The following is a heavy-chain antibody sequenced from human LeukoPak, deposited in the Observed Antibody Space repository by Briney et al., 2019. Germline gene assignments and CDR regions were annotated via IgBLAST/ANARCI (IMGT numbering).Heavy chain of an antibody. Sequence: SETLSLTCTVSGGSISSSSYYRGWIRQPPGKGLEWIGSIYYSGSTYYNPSLKSRVTISVDTSKNQFSLKLSSVTAADTAVYYCASPYCSGGSCEPAAFDIWGQGTMVTVSS. D-gene: IGHD2-15*01. J-gene: IGHJ3*02. V-gene: IGHV4-39*07. CDR2: IYYSGST. CDR3: ASPYCSGGSCEPAAFDI. CDR1: GGSISSSSYY.